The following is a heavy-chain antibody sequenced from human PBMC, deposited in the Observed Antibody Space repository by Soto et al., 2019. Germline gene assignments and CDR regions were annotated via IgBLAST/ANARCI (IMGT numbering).Heavy chain of an antibody. CDR1: GGTFSSYA. CDR2: IIPIFGTA. D-gene: IGHD3-9*01. J-gene: IGHJ6*02. V-gene: IGHV1-69*06. Sequence: GASVKVSCKASGGTFSSYAISWVRQAPGQGLEWMGGIIPIFGTANYAQKFQGRVTITADKSTSTAYMELSSLRSEDTAVYYCARSMEGHYDILTGYFYGMDVWGQGTTVTVSS. CDR3: ARSMEGHYDILTGYFYGMDV.